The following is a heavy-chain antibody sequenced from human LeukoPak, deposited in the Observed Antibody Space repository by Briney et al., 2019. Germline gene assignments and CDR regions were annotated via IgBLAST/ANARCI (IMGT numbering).Heavy chain of an antibody. CDR2: ISYDGSNK. CDR3: APLEGIAVAGSGSVYYFDY. Sequence: GRSLRLSCAASGFTFNSYGMHWVRQAPGKGLEWVAVISYDGSNKYYADSVKGRFTISRDNSKNTLYLQMNSLRAEDTAVYYCAPLEGIAVAGSGSVYYFDYWGQGTLVTVSS. CDR1: GFTFNSYG. J-gene: IGHJ4*02. V-gene: IGHV3-30*03. D-gene: IGHD6-19*01.